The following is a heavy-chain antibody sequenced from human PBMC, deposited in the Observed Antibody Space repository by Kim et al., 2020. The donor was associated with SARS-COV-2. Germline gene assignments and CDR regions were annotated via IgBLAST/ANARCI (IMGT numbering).Heavy chain of an antibody. Sequence: GGSLRLSCAASGFTFSSYAMSWVRQAPGKGLEWVSAISGSGGSTYYADSVKGRFTISRDNSKNTLYLQMNSLRAEDTAVYYCARNVGNLGAFDIWGQGTMVTVSS. CDR1: GFTFSSYA. CDR3: ARNVGNLGAFDI. D-gene: IGHD1-1*01. CDR2: ISGSGGST. V-gene: IGHV3-23*01. J-gene: IGHJ3*02.